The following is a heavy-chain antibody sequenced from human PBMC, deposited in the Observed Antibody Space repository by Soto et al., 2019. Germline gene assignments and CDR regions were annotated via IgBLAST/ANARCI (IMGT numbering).Heavy chain of an antibody. Sequence: EVQLLESGGGLVQPGGSLRLSCAASGFTFSSYAMSWVRQAPGKGLEWVSAISGSGGSTYYADSVKGRFTISRDNSKNPLYLQMNSLRAEDTAVSYCAKAWKAVAGSGEFDYWGQGTLDTVSS. CDR2: ISGSGGST. V-gene: IGHV3-23*01. CDR3: AKAWKAVAGSGEFDY. J-gene: IGHJ4*02. CDR1: GFTFSSYA. D-gene: IGHD6-19*01.